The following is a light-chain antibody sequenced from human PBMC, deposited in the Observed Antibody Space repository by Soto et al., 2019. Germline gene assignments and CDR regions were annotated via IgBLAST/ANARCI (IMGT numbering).Light chain of an antibody. V-gene: IGLV2-8*01. CDR1: SSDVGGYNY. CDR2: EVN. J-gene: IGLJ1*01. CDR3: QSYDARLSAYV. Sequence: QSALTQPPSASGSPGQSVAISCTGTSSDVGGYNYVSWYQQHPGKAPKLMIYEVNKRPSGVPDRFSGSKSGNTASLTVSGLQAEDEADYYCQSYDARLSAYVFGTGTQLTVL.